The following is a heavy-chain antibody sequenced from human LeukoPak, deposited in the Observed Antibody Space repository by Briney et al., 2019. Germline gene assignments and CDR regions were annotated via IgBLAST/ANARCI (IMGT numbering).Heavy chain of an antibody. J-gene: IGHJ3*01. Sequence: SVKASCKASGGTFNNYAISWVRQAPGQGLEWMGRIVPILGIANYAQEFQGRLIITADKATSSAYMELSSLRSEDTAVYYCARDQGDNSYGYYAIWYAFDVWGQGTMVTVSS. CDR1: GGTFNNYA. CDR2: IVPILGIA. V-gene: IGHV1-69*04. D-gene: IGHD5-18*01. CDR3: ARDQGDNSYGYYAIWYAFDV.